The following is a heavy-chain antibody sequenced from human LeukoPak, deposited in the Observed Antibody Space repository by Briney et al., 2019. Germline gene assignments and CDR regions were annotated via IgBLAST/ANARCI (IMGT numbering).Heavy chain of an antibody. J-gene: IGHJ4*02. D-gene: IGHD2-2*01. Sequence: GGSLRLSCAASGFTFSNAWMSWVRQAPGKGLQWVGRIKSKTDGGTTDYAAPVKGRFTISRDDSKNTLYLQMNSLRTEDTAVYYCTAEEDIVVVPAAMGDYWGQGTLVTVSS. V-gene: IGHV3-15*01. CDR2: IKSKTDGGTT. CDR1: GFTFSNAW. CDR3: TAEEDIVVVPAAMGDY.